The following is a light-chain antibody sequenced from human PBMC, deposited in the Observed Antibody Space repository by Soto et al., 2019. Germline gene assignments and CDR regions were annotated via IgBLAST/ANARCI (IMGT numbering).Light chain of an antibody. CDR1: QSISSW. Sequence: IQMTQTPSTLSAYVGVRVTITCRASQSISSWLAWNQQKPGKAPKLLIYKASTLKSGVPSRFSGSGSGTEFTLTISSLQPDDFATYYCQHYNSYSEAFGQGTKV. CDR3: QHYNSYSEA. V-gene: IGKV1-5*03. J-gene: IGKJ1*01. CDR2: KAS.